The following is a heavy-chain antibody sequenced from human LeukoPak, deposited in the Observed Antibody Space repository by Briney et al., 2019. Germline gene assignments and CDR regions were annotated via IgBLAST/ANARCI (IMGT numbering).Heavy chain of an antibody. CDR1: GFTFSSYS. CDR3: ARDQGTYYYYGMDV. CDR2: ISSSSSTI. J-gene: IGHJ6*02. D-gene: IGHD1-1*01. V-gene: IGHV3-48*02. Sequence: PGGSLRLSCAASGFTFSSYSMSWVRQAPGKGLGWVSYISSSSSTIYYADSVKGRFTISRDNAKNSLYLQMNSLRDEDTAVYYCARDQGTYYYYGMDVWGQGTTVTVSS.